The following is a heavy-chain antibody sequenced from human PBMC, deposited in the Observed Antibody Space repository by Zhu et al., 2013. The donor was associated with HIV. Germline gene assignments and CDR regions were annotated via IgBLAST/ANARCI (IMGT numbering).Heavy chain of an antibody. V-gene: IGHV1-46*01. D-gene: IGHD2-15*01. CDR1: GYTFTNHY. Sequence: QVQLVQSGAEVKKPGASVNISCKASGYTFTNHYMHWVRQAPGQGLEWMGIINPSGGSTSYAQKFQGRVTMTRDTSTSTVYMELSSLRSEDTAVYYCARDRGGTHDAFDIWGQGTMVTVSS. CDR3: ARDRGGTHDAFDI. J-gene: IGHJ3*02. CDR2: INPSGGST.